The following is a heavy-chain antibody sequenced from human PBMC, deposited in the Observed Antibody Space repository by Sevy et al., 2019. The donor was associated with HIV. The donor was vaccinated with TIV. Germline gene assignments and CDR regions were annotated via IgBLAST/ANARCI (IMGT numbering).Heavy chain of an antibody. CDR1: GGSISSSSYY. V-gene: IGHV4-39*01. D-gene: IGHD5-12*01. Sequence: SETLSLTCTVSGGSISSSSYYWGWIRQPPGKGLEWIGSIYYSGSTYYNPSLKSRVTISVDTSKNQFSLKLSSVTAAGTAVYYCATQDGYNLRYFDYWGQGTLVTVSS. CDR2: IYYSGST. J-gene: IGHJ4*02. CDR3: ATQDGYNLRYFDY.